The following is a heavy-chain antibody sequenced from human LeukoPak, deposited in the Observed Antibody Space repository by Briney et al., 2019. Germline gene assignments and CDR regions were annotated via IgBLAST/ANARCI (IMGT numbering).Heavy chain of an antibody. J-gene: IGHJ4*02. CDR1: GFTFSNAW. CDR3: TTDTYYDFWSGYSPLGY. D-gene: IGHD3-3*01. CDR2: IKSKTDGGTT. V-gene: IGHV3-15*01. Sequence: GGSLRLSCVASGFTFSNAWMSWVRQAPGKGLEWVGRIKSKTDGGTTDYAAPVKGRFTISRDDSKNTLYLQMNSLKTEDTAVYYCTTDTYYDFWSGYSPLGYWGQGTLVTVSS.